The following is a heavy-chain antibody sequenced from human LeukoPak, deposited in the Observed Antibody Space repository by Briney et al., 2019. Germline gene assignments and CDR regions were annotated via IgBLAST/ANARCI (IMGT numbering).Heavy chain of an antibody. CDR2: ITPIFGTA. V-gene: IGHV1-69*13. Sequence: SVKVSCKASGGTFSSYAISWVRQAPGQGLGLMGGITPIFGTANYAQKFQGRVTITADASTSTAYMELRSLRSEDTAVYYCARGVRRYFHWLLDYWGQGTLVTVSS. J-gene: IGHJ4*02. D-gene: IGHD3-9*01. CDR3: ARGVRRYFHWLLDY. CDR1: GGTFSSYA.